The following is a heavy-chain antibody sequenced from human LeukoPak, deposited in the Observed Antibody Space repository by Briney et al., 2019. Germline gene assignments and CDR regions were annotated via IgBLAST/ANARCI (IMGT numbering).Heavy chain of an antibody. Sequence: SETLSLTCAVYGGSFSGYYWNWIRQPPGKGLEWIGEINHSGSTKYNPSLKSRVTLSVDTSKNQFSLNLSSVTAADTAVYYCARNYGGNVLITSFDYWGQGTLVTVS. CDR1: GGSFSGYY. D-gene: IGHD4-23*01. V-gene: IGHV4-34*01. CDR3: ARNYGGNVLITSFDY. J-gene: IGHJ4*02. CDR2: INHSGST.